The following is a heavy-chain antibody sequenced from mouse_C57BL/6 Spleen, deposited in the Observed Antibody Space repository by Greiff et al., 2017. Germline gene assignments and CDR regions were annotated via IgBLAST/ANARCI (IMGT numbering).Heavy chain of an antibody. CDR1: GFSLSTSGLG. V-gene: IGHV8-12*01. D-gene: IGHD1-1*01. J-gene: IGHJ1*03. CDR3: ARRDYGSSYWYFDV. CDR2: IYWDDDK. Sequence: QVTLKVCGPGILQSSQTLSLTCSFSGFSLSTSGLGVSWIRQPSGKGLEWLAHIYWDDDKRYNPSLKSRLTISKDTSRNQVFLKITSVDPADTATYYCARRDYGSSYWYFDVWGTGTTVTVSS.